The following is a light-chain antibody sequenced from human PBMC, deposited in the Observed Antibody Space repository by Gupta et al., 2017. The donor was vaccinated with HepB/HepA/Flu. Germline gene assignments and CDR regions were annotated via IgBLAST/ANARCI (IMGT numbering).Light chain of an antibody. CDR3: HQHGYSPCT. CDR2: GTY. V-gene: IGKV3-20*01. Sequence: ASVSLSPGEGATISCSASQSVSTSYLAWYQQKPGQAPRLLIYGTYTRATGIPDRFSGSGSGTDFSLTISRREPDDFAVYHCHQHGYSPCTFGQGNKVEIK. J-gene: IGKJ2*02. CDR1: QSVSTSY.